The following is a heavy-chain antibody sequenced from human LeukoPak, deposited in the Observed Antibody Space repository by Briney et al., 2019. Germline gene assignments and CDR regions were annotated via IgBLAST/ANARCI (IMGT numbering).Heavy chain of an antibody. V-gene: IGHV4-59*01. CDR2: IYYGGST. D-gene: IGHD3-22*01. Sequence: SETLSLTCTVSGGSISTYYWSWVRQPPGKRLEWMGYIYYGGSTSYNPSLKSRVTISVDTSKNQFSLKLSSVSAADTAVYYCARDFDTSAFYAFDVWGQGTMVTVSS. CDR1: GGSISTYY. CDR3: ARDFDTSAFYAFDV. J-gene: IGHJ3*01.